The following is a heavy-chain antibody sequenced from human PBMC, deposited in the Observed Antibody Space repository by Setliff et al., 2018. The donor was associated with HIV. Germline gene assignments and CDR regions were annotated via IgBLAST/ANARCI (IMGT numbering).Heavy chain of an antibody. J-gene: IGHJ4*02. CDR2: IIPIFGTA. CDR1: GGTFSNYA. D-gene: IGHD3-22*01. V-gene: IGHV1-69*06. CDR3: ARASLGDSGSYYYSY. Sequence: SVKVSCKASGGTFSNYAINWVRQAPGQGLEWMGGIIPIFGTANHAQKFQGRVTIIADKSTSTAYMEVSSLRSEDTAVYYCARASLGDSGSYYYSYWGQGTLVTVSS.